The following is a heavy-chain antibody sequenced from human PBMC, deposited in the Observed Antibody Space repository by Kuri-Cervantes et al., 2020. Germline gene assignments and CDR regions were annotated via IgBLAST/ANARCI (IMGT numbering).Heavy chain of an antibody. Sequence: GESLKISCAASGFTFSSYSMSWVRQAPGKGLEWVSGINWNGGSTGYADSVKGRFTISRDNAKNSLYLQMNSLRAEDTALYHCARDNRGYSSAWFDPWGQGTLVTVSS. CDR2: INWNGGST. CDR1: GFTFSSYS. J-gene: IGHJ5*02. V-gene: IGHV3-20*01. CDR3: ARDNRGYSSAWFDP. D-gene: IGHD6-25*01.